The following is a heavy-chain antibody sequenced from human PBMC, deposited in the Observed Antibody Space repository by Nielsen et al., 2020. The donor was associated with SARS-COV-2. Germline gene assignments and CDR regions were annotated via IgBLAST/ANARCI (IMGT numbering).Heavy chain of an antibody. CDR1: GGSFSGYY. Sequence: SETLSLTCAVYGGSFSGYYWSWIRQPPGKGLEWIGEINHSGSTNYNPSLKSRVTISVDKSKNQFSLKLSSVTAADTAVYYCARDSSGWDYYYMDVWGKGTTVTVSS. D-gene: IGHD6-19*01. CDR2: INHSGST. J-gene: IGHJ6*03. CDR3: ARDSSGWDYYYMDV. V-gene: IGHV4-34*01.